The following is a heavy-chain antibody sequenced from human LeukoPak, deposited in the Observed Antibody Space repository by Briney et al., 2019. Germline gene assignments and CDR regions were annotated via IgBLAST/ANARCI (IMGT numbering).Heavy chain of an antibody. J-gene: IGHJ4*02. Sequence: SETPSLTCTVSGGSISSYYWSWIRQPPGKGLEWIGRIYTSGSTNYNPSLRSRVTISVDTSKNQFSLKLSSVTAADTAVYYCARLCSGGSCGAYYFDYWGQGTLVTVSS. V-gene: IGHV4-4*08. CDR2: IYTSGST. D-gene: IGHD2-15*01. CDR1: GGSISSYY. CDR3: ARLCSGGSCGAYYFDY.